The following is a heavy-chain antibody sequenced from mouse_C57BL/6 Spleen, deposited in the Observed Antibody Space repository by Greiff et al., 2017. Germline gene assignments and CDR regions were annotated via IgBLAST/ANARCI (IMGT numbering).Heavy chain of an antibody. CDR1: GYAFSSYW. D-gene: IGHD2-5*01. V-gene: IGHV1-80*01. Sequence: VKVVESGAELVKPGASVKISCKASGYAFSSYWMNWVKQRPGKGLEWIGQIYPGDGDTNYNGKFKGKATLTADKSSSTAYMQLSSLTSEDSAVYFCARIYYSNYGYAMDYWGQGTSVTVSS. CDR2: IYPGDGDT. J-gene: IGHJ4*01. CDR3: ARIYYSNYGYAMDY.